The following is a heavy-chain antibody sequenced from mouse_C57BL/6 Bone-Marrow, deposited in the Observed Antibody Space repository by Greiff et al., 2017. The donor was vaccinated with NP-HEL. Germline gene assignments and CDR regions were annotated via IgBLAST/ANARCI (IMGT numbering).Heavy chain of an antibody. CDR1: GFNINDYY. V-gene: IGHV14-2*01. CDR2: IYPADGET. J-gene: IGHJ4*01. Sequence: EVQLVESGAELVKPGSSVKLSCTASGFNINDYYMHWVKQRTEQGLEWIGNIYPADGETQYAPKFQGKATITADTSSNTAYLQLSSLTSEDTAVYYCARIYYTEGYAMDYWGQGTAVTVSA. D-gene: IGHD1-1*01. CDR3: ARIYYTEGYAMDY.